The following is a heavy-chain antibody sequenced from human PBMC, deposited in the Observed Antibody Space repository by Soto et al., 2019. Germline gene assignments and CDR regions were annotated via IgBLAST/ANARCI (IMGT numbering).Heavy chain of an antibody. CDR3: ARRWGTSFDF. Sequence: SETLSLTCTVSGVSISGYSWSWIRQPPGKGLEWIGYIFYRGSTNYNPSLKSRVTISVDTSKNQFSLKLSSVTAADTAVYYCARRWGTSFDFWGQGTLV. CDR1: GVSISGYS. CDR2: IFYRGST. D-gene: IGHD7-27*01. V-gene: IGHV4-59*01. J-gene: IGHJ4*02.